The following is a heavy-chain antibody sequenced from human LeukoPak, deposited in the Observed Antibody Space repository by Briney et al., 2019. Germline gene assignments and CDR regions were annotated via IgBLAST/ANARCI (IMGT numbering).Heavy chain of an antibody. Sequence: PGGSLRLSCAASGFTFSNYAISWVRQAPGKGLEWVSSISSSSSYIYYADSVKGRFTISRDNAKNSLYLQMNSLRAEDTAVYYCASGPLTAVAGLDAFDIWGQGTMVTVSS. CDR2: ISSSSSYI. CDR1: GFTFSNYA. V-gene: IGHV3-21*01. CDR3: ASGPLTAVAGLDAFDI. D-gene: IGHD6-19*01. J-gene: IGHJ3*02.